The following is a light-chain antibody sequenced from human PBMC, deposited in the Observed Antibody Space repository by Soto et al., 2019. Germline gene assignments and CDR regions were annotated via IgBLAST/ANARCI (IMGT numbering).Light chain of an antibody. Sequence: EIVLTQSPGTLSLSPGERATLSCRASQSVSTTYLAWYQQKPCQAPRLLLYGASSRAAGLPDRFSGSGSGTDFTLPISRLEPADLAVYYCQQYGSSSYTFGQGTQRAIK. CDR2: GAS. J-gene: IGKJ2*01. V-gene: IGKV3-20*01. CDR1: QSVSTTY. CDR3: QQYGSSSYT.